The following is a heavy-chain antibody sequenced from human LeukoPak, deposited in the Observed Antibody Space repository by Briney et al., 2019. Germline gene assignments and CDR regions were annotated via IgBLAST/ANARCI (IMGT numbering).Heavy chain of an antibody. J-gene: IGHJ4*02. CDR3: ARDSAVGATTMVDY. D-gene: IGHD1-26*01. Sequence: SVKVSCKASGGTFSSYAISWVRQAPGQGLEWMGRIILILGIANYAQKFQGRVTITADKSTSTAYMELSSLRSEDTAVYYCARDSAVGATTMVDYWGQGTLVTVSS. CDR1: GGTFSSYA. V-gene: IGHV1-69*04. CDR2: IILILGIA.